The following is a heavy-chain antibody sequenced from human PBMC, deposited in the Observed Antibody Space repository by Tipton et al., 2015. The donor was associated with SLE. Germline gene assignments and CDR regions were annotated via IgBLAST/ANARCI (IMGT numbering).Heavy chain of an antibody. J-gene: IGHJ4*02. CDR1: GGSISNYY. CDR2: IYYSGGT. V-gene: IGHV4-59*07. Sequence: TLSLTCTVSGGSISNYYWTWIRQPPGKGLEWIGYIYYSGGTNYNPSLKSRVTISVDTSKNQFSLKLNSVTAADTAVYYCARSYYCVWSAAVRGYFYYWCQGTLFAVSS. CDR3: ARSYYCVWSAAVRGYFYY. D-gene: IGHD3-3*01.